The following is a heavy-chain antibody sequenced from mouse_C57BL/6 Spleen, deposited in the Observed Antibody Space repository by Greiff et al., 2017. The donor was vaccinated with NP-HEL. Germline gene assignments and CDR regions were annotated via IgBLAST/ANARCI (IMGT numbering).Heavy chain of an antibody. Sequence: VQLQQSGAELVKPGASVKLSCKASGYTFTSYWMHWVKQRPGQGLEWIGMIHPNSGSTNYNEKFKSKATLTVDKSSSTAYMQLSSLTSEDSAVYYCAGSSGYGFDYWGQGTTLTVSS. V-gene: IGHV1-64*01. J-gene: IGHJ2*01. CDR3: AGSSGYGFDY. D-gene: IGHD3-2*02. CDR1: GYTFTSYW. CDR2: IHPNSGST.